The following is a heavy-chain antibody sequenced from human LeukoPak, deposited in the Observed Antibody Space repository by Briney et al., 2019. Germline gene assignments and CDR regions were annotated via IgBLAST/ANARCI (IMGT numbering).Heavy chain of an antibody. J-gene: IGHJ4*01. CDR3: ARGGPGFWSGTFDY. CDR2: ISYSGNT. Sequence: PSETLSLTCTISGDSMSSYYWSWIRQPPGKGLEWIGYISYSGNTDYNPSLKSRVTISVGASKIWFSLRLSPVTAADTAVYYCARGGPGFWSGTFDYWGQGTLVTVSS. V-gene: IGHV4-59*01. D-gene: IGHD3-3*01. CDR1: GDSMSSYY.